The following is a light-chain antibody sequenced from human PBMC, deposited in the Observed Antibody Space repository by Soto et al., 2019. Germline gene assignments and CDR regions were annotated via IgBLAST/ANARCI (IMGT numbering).Light chain of an antibody. CDR2: DVS. CDR1: SSDVGGYNY. CDR3: SSYTSSSTLEGV. J-gene: IGLJ1*01. V-gene: IGLV2-14*01. Sequence: QSALAQPASVSGSPGQSITISCTGTSSDVGGYNYVSWYQQHPGKASKLMIYDVSNRPSGVSNRFSGSKSGNTASLTISGLQAEDEADYYCSSYTSSSTLEGVFGTGTKVTVL.